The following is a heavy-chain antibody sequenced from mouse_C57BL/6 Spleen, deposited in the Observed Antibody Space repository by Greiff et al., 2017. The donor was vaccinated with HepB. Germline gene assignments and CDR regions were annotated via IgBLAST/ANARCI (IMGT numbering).Heavy chain of an antibody. D-gene: IGHD1-1*01. CDR2: ISDGGSYT. V-gene: IGHV5-4*03. Sequence: EVKLVESGGGLVKPGGSLKLSCAASGFTFSSYAMSWVRQTPEKRLEWVATISDGGSYTYYPDNVKGRFTISRDNAKNNLYLQMSHLKSEDTAMYYCARGLLRSPPFDYWGQGTTLTVSS. J-gene: IGHJ2*01. CDR3: ARGLLRSPPFDY. CDR1: GFTFSSYA.